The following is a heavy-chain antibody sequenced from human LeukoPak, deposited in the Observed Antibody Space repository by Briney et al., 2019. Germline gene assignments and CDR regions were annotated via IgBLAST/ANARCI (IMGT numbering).Heavy chain of an antibody. D-gene: IGHD3-10*01. J-gene: IGHJ3*02. CDR3: AHSQWFAGGDVFDN. Sequence: SGPTLVKPTQTLTLTCTFSGFSLTTSGGGVGWIRQPPGKALEWLALIYYNDDKRYSPSLKSRLTITKDTSKNQVVLTMTNMDPVDKATYYCAHSQWFAGGDVFDNWGQGTMVTVSS. CDR2: IYYNDDK. CDR1: GFSLTTSGGG. V-gene: IGHV2-5*01.